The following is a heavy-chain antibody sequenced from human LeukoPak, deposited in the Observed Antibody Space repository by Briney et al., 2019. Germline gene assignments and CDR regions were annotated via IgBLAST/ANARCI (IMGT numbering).Heavy chain of an antibody. J-gene: IGHJ1*01. CDR1: GGTFSSYA. V-gene: IGHV1-69*04. D-gene: IGHD3-22*01. CDR3: AKSRRGYYDSSGYYDAEYFQH. Sequence: ASVKVSCKASGGTFSSYAISWVRQAPGQGLEWMGRIIPILGIANYAQKFQGRVTITADKSTSTAYMELSSLRSEDTAVYYCAKSRRGYYDSSGYYDAEYFQHWGQGTLVTVSS. CDR2: IIPILGIA.